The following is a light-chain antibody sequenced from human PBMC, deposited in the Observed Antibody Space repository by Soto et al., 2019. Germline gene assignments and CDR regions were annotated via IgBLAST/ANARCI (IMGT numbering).Light chain of an antibody. CDR2: AAS. CDR3: QKSLTCPYT. J-gene: IGKJ2*01. CDR1: QSTGSQ. V-gene: IGKV1-39*01. Sequence: DIQMAQSPSSLSASVGDRVTITCRASQSTGSQLNWYKQKPGKAPKLVIYAASSLQSGVTSRFGGTRSETRSTLTISVLQPEDLATYYCQKSLTCPYTFGQGTKLEIK.